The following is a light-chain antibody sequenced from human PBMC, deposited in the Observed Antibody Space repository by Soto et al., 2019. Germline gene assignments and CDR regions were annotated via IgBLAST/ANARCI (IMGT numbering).Light chain of an antibody. CDR1: QSGSSSF. CDR3: QQYDSSPLT. CDR2: GAS. Sequence: EIVLTQSPGTLSLSPGERATLSCRASQSGSSSFLAWYPQKPGQAPRLLIYGASCRATGIPARFSGSGSGTDFTLTISRLEPEDVAGYYCQQYDSSPLTFGGGTKVEI. J-gene: IGKJ4*01. V-gene: IGKV3-20*01.